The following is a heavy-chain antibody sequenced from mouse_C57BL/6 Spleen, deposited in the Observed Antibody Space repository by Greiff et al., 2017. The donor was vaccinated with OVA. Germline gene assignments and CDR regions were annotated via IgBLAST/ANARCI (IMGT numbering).Heavy chain of an antibody. CDR2: IYPGDGDT. CDR1: GYAFSSSW. J-gene: IGHJ4*01. Sequence: QVQLQQSGPELVKPGASVKISCKASGYAFSSSWMNWVKQRPGKGLEWIGRIYPGDGDTNYNGKFKGKATLTADKSSSTAYMQLSSLTSEDSAVYFCARGGAMDYWGKGTSVTVSS. V-gene: IGHV1-82*01. CDR3: ARGGAMDY.